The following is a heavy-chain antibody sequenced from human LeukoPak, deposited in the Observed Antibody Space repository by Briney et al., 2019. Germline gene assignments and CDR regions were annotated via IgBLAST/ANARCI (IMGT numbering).Heavy chain of an antibody. CDR3: AKHRAAMVTDFDY. CDR1: GFTFSSYT. Sequence: GGSLRLSCAASGFTFSSYTMSWVRQAPGKGLEWVSGISGSGGNTYYADSVKGRFTISRDNSKNTLYLQMNSLRAEDTAVYYCAKHRAAMVTDFDYWGQGTLVTASS. CDR2: ISGSGGNT. D-gene: IGHD2-2*01. J-gene: IGHJ4*02. V-gene: IGHV3-23*01.